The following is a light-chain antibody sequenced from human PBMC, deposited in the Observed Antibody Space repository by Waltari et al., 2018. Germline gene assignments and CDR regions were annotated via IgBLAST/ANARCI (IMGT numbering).Light chain of an antibody. CDR1: AFPKQY. V-gene: IGLV3-25*03. CDR3: QSADSSGTNVV. Sequence: SYALTQPPSVSVSPGQTARTTCSGDAFPKQYAYWYQQKPAQAPVLVIYKDRERPSAIPERVSGSSSGTTVTLTISGFQAEDEADYYCQSADSSGTNVVFGGGTKLTVL. J-gene: IGLJ2*01. CDR2: KDR.